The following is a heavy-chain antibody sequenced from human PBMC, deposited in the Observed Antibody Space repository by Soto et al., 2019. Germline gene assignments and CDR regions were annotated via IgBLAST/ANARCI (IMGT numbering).Heavy chain of an antibody. CDR1: GGTFSSYA. CDR2: IIPIFGTA. V-gene: IGHV1-69*01. Sequence: QVQLVQSGAEVKKPGSSVKVSCKASGGTFSSYAISWVRQAPGQGLEWMGGIIPIFGTANYAQKFQGRVTITADESTSTAYMELSSLRSEDTAVYYCARRVGRELTTVTTGYYYYGMDVWGQGTTVTVSS. D-gene: IGHD4-17*01. J-gene: IGHJ6*02. CDR3: ARRVGRELTTVTTGYYYYGMDV.